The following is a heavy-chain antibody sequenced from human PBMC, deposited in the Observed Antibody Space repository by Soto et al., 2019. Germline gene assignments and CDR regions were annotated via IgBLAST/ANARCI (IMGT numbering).Heavy chain of an antibody. CDR3: GRDVFGYLGSGFDS. D-gene: IGHD5-18*01. J-gene: IGHJ4*02. CDR1: GGSISSGYNY. V-gene: IGHV4-30-4*01. CDR2: INYTGTT. Sequence: PSETLSLTCTVSGGSISSGYNYWIWIRQPPGKGLEWIVYINYTGTTHYNPSLKIRVTISVDTSKIPFTLKLVSVAAADTSVYYCGRDVFGYLGSGFDSWGRGTLVTVSS.